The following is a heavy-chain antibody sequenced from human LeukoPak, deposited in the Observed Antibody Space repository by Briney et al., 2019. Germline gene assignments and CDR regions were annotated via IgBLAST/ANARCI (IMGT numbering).Heavy chain of an antibody. V-gene: IGHV1-8*01. J-gene: IGHJ4*02. Sequence: ASVKVSCKASGYTFTSYDINWVRQATGQGLEWMGWMNPNSGNTGYAQKFQGRVTMTRNTSISTTYMELSSLRSEDTAVYYCARGPYSLIIYDFWSGYYYLDYWGQGTLVTVSS. CDR3: ARGPYSLIIYDFWSGYYYLDY. CDR2: MNPNSGNT. D-gene: IGHD3-3*01. CDR1: GYTFTSYD.